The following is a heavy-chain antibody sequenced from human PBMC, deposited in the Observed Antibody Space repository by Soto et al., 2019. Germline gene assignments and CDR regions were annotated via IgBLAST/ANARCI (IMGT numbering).Heavy chain of an antibody. CDR2: INHSGST. V-gene: IGHV4-34*01. Sequence: SETLSLTCAVYGRSFSGYYWSWIRQPPGKGLEWIGEINHSGSTNYNPSLKSRVTISVDTSKNQFSLKVGSVTAADTAVYYCASSSLYGMDVWGQGTTVTVSS. CDR1: GRSFSGYY. J-gene: IGHJ6*02. CDR3: ASSSLYGMDV.